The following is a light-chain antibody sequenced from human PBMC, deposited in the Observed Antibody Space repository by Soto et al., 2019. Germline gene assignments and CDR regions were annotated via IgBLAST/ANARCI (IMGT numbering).Light chain of an antibody. CDR3: QQYGSSPT. V-gene: IGKV3-20*01. J-gene: IGKJ4*01. CDR1: QSVSSN. Sequence: ILMTQSPATLSVSPGERATLSCRASQSVSSNLAWYQQKPGQGPRLLIYGASSRATGIPDRFSGSGSGTDFTLRISRLEPEDYAVYYCQQYGSSPTFGGGTKVDIK. CDR2: GAS.